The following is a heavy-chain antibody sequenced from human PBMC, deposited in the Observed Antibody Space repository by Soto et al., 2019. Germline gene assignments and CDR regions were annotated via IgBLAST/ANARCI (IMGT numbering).Heavy chain of an antibody. D-gene: IGHD2-2*01. V-gene: IGHV4-39*01. CDR1: GGSISSSSYY. Sequence: KQSQTLSLPCPVSGGSISSSSYYWGWIRQPPGKGLEWIGSIYYSGSTYYNPSLKSRVTISVDTSKNQFSLKLSSVTAADTAVYYCARHVPREFVVPAPDYWGQGTLVTVSS. CDR3: ARHVPREFVVPAPDY. J-gene: IGHJ4*02. CDR2: IYYSGST.